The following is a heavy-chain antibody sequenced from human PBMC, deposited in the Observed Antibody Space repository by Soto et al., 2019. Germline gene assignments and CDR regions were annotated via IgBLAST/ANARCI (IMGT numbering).Heavy chain of an antibody. CDR3: ATSYGSGSSPFDY. V-gene: IGHV1-69*02. Sequence: QVQLVQSGAEVKKPGSSVKVSCKASGDTFSFYTLNWVRQAPGQGFEWVGRVNPILAMSSSAHKFQGRVSXXXDXTTGTAYMELRSLRSDDTAVYYCATSYGSGSSPFDYWGQGTLVTVSS. CDR2: VNPILAMS. J-gene: IGHJ4*02. D-gene: IGHD3-10*01. CDR1: GDTFSFYT.